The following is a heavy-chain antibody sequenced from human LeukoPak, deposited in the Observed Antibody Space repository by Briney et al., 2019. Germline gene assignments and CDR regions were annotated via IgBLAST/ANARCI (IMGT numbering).Heavy chain of an antibody. CDR1: GYSISSGYY. CDR3: ARAWPESYMDV. CDR2: IYHSGST. D-gene: IGHD1-14*01. V-gene: IGHV4-38-2*02. J-gene: IGHJ6*03. Sequence: SETLSLTCTVSGYSISSGYYWGWIRQPPGKGLEWIGYIYHSGSTYYNPSLKSRVTISVDRSKNQFSLKLSSVTAADTAVYYCARAWPESYMDVWGKGTTVTVSS.